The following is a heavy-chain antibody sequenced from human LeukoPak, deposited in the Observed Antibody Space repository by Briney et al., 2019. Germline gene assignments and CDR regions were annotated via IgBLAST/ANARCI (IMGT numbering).Heavy chain of an antibody. Sequence: SETLSLTCTVSGGSVSSGSYYWSWIRQPPGKGLEWIGYIYYSGSTNYNPSLKSRVTISVDTSKNQFSLKLSSVTAADTAVYYCARDKTLNYYDSSGYAKIYYYGMDVWGQGTTVTVSS. J-gene: IGHJ6*02. V-gene: IGHV4-61*01. CDR3: ARDKTLNYYDSSGYAKIYYYGMDV. D-gene: IGHD3-22*01. CDR1: GGSVSSGSYY. CDR2: IYYSGST.